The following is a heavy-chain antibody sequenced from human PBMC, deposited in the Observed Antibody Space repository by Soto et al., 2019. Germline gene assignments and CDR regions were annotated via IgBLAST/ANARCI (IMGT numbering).Heavy chain of an antibody. CDR2: INHSGST. V-gene: IGHV4-34*01. CDR3: ARGPNIVVVVAATRYFDF. J-gene: IGHJ4*02. Sequence: PSETLSLTCAVYGGSFSGYYWSWIRQPPGKGLEWIGEINHSGSTNYNPSLKSRVTISVDTSKNQFSLKLSSVTAADTAVYYCARGPNIVVVVAATRYFDFWGQGTLVTVSS. D-gene: IGHD2-15*01. CDR1: GGSFSGYY.